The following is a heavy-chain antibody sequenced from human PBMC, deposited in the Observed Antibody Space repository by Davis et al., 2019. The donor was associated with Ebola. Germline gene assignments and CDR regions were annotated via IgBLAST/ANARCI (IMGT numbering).Heavy chain of an antibody. CDR2: IYPGDSDT. V-gene: IGHV5-51*01. CDR3: ARGGEEVDTAMVPPGRNPLYYYYYGMDV. Sequence: GESLKISCKGSGYSFTSYWIGWVRQMPGKGLEWMGIIYPGDSDTRYSPSFQGQVTISADKSISTAYLQWSSLKASDTAMYYCARGGEEVDTAMVPPGRNPLYYYYYGMDVWGQGTTVTVSS. J-gene: IGHJ6*02. D-gene: IGHD5-18*01. CDR1: GYSFTSYW.